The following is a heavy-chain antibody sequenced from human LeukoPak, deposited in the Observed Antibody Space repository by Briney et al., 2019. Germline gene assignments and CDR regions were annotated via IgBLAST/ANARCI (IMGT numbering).Heavy chain of an antibody. D-gene: IGHD5-18*01. CDR3: VRGYSYGFSLAY. Sequence: ASAKVSCKASGYTSTSYDINWVRQATGQGLEWMGWMNPNSGNTGYAQKFQGRVTITRNTSISTAYMELSSLRSEDTAVYYCVRGYSYGFSLAYWGQGTLVTVSS. J-gene: IGHJ4*02. CDR2: MNPNSGNT. V-gene: IGHV1-8*03. CDR1: GYTSTSYD.